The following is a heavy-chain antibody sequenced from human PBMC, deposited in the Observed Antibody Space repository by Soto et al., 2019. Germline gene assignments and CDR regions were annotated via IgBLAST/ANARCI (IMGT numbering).Heavy chain of an antibody. D-gene: IGHD2-2*01. CDR2: IYYSGTT. Sequence: SETLSLTCTVSGGSINSGAYYWSWIRQRPGKGLEWVGYIYYSGTTYYNPSLQSRLIISRDTAKNQFSLKLTSVTAADTAVYYCARRLPPAGSFHYWGQGLLLSV. J-gene: IGHJ4*02. CDR3: ARRLPPAGSFHY. CDR1: GGSINSGAYY. V-gene: IGHV4-31*03.